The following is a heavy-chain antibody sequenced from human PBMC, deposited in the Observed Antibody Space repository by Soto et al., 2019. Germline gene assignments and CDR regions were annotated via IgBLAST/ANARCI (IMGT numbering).Heavy chain of an antibody. CDR2: ISSSSSYI. V-gene: IGHV3-21*01. CDR1: VFTFSSYR. CDR3: ARNRFLEWLLY. J-gene: IGHJ4*02. Sequence: RLLRLSCAASVFTFSSYRMNWVREAPGKGLEWVSSISSSSSYIYYADAVKGRFTISRDNAKNSLYLQMNSLGAEYTAVYYCARNRFLEWLLYWGQGTLVTVSS. D-gene: IGHD3-3*01.